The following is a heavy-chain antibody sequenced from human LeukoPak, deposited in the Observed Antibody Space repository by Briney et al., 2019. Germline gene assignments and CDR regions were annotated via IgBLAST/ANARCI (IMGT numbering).Heavy chain of an antibody. D-gene: IGHD5-18*01. CDR3: ARETRYVDTAMAPGMDV. CDR1: GGTFSSYA. J-gene: IGHJ6*04. V-gene: IGHV1-69*01. CDR2: IIPIFGTA. Sequence: GSSVKVSCKASGGTFSSYAISWVRQAPGQGLEWMGGIIPIFGTANYAQKFQGRVTITADESTGTAYMELSSLRSEDTAVYYCARETRYVDTAMAPGMDVWGKGTTVTVSS.